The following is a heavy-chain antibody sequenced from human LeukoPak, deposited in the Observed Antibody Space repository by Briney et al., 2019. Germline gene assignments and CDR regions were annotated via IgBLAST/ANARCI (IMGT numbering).Heavy chain of an antibody. J-gene: IGHJ4*02. CDR3: AKVVYGGDPAIWYFDY. D-gene: IGHD4-23*01. V-gene: IGHV1-8*03. Sequence: GASVKVSCKASGYTFTSYDINWVRQATGQGLEWMGWMNPNSGNTGYAQKFQGRVTITRNTSISTAYMELSSLRSEDTAVYSCAKVVYGGDPAIWYFDYWGQGTLVTVSS. CDR1: GYTFTSYD. CDR2: MNPNSGNT.